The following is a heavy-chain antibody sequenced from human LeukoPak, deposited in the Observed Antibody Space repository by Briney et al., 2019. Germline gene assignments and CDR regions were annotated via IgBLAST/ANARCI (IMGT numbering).Heavy chain of an antibody. CDR2: INHSGST. CDR3: ARVYCSSTSCYTPYYFDY. CDR1: GGSFSGYY. Sequence: SETLSLTCAVYGGSFSGYYWSWIRQPPGKGLEWIGEINHSGSTNYNPSLKSRVTISVDTSKNQFSLKLSSVTAADTAVYYCARVYCSSTSCYTPYYFDYWGQGTLVTVSS. V-gene: IGHV4-34*01. J-gene: IGHJ4*02. D-gene: IGHD2-2*02.